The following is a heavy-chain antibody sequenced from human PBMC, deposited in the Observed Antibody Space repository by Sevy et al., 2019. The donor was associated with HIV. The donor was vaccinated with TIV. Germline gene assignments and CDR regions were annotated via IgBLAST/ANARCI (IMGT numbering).Heavy chain of an antibody. J-gene: IGHJ4*02. CDR3: ARDIVVVPAADPGYCTNGVCYLFDY. Sequence: GGSLRLSCAASGFTFSSYAMHWVRQAPGKGLEWVAVISYDGSNKYYADSVKGRFTISKDNSKNTLYLQMNSLRAEDTAVYYCARDIVVVPAADPGYCTNGVCYLFDYWGQGTLVTVSS. V-gene: IGHV3-30-3*01. CDR1: GFTFSSYA. D-gene: IGHD2-8*01. CDR2: ISYDGSNK.